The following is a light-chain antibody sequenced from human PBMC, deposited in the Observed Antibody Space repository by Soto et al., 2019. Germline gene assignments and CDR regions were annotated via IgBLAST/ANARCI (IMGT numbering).Light chain of an antibody. J-gene: IGLJ1*01. CDR3: KSYAGSNPYG. CDR2: EVV. Sequence: QSVLTQPPSASGSPGQSVTISCTGSKSDIGIFDVVSWYHHHPGKAPRLIIYEVVQRPSGVPDRFYGSKSGNTAYPTVSGLQAADEAEYFCKSYAGSNPYGLGTGSKLTVL. CDR1: KSDIGIFDV. V-gene: IGLV2-8*01.